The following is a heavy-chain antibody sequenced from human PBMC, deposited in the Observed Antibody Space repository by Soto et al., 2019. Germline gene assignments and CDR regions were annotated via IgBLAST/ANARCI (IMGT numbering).Heavy chain of an antibody. V-gene: IGHV1-46*03. J-gene: IGHJ3*01. Sequence: QVQLVQSGAEVKKPGASVRVSCKASAYTFTSYYVHWVRQAPGQGPEWMGMINPSRGCTDYAQKFQGRVTMTRDTSTTTVYMELSSLRSEDTAIYYCTRSIITTAGTDAFDLWGQGTLVTVSS. CDR1: AYTFTSYY. CDR2: INPSRGCT. D-gene: IGHD6-13*01. CDR3: TRSIITTAGTDAFDL.